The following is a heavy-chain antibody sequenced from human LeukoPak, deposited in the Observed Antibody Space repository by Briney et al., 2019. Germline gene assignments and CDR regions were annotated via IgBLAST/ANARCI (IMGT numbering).Heavy chain of an antibody. CDR3: ARGRKWGESGFDY. Sequence: SQTLSLTCAISGDSVSSYSAAWNWIRQTPSRGLEWLGRTYYRSNWYNDYAVSVKSRITVNPDTSKNHFSLQLKSVTPEDTAVYYCARGRKWGESGFDYWGQGTLVTVSS. CDR2: TYYRSNWYN. J-gene: IGHJ4*02. CDR1: GDSVSSYSAA. V-gene: IGHV6-1*01. D-gene: IGHD1-26*01.